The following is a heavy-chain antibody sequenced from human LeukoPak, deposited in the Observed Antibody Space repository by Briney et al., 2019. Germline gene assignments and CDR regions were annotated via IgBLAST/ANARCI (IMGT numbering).Heavy chain of an antibody. Sequence: PSETLSLTCAVYGGSFSGYYWSWIRQPPGKGLGWIGEINHSGSTNYNPSLKSRVTISVDTSKNQFSLKLSSVTAADTAVYYCARRAGAYSHPYDYWGQGTLVTVS. CDR2: INHSGST. V-gene: IGHV4-34*01. J-gene: IGHJ4*02. CDR1: GGSFSGYY. D-gene: IGHD4/OR15-4a*01. CDR3: ARRAGAYSHPYDY.